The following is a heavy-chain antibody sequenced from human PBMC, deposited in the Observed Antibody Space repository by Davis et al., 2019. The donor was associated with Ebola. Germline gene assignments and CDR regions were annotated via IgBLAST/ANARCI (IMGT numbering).Heavy chain of an antibody. D-gene: IGHD2-8*02. V-gene: IGHV3-53*01. J-gene: IGHJ5*02. CDR2: IYSGGST. Sequence: PGGSLRLSCAASGFTVSSNYMSWVRQAPGKGLEWVSVIYSGGSTYYADSVKGRFTISRDNSKNTLYLQMNSLRAEDTAVYYCARDSGYCTGGVCYNWFDPWGQGTLVTVSS. CDR3: ARDSGYCTGGVCYNWFDP. CDR1: GFTVSSNY.